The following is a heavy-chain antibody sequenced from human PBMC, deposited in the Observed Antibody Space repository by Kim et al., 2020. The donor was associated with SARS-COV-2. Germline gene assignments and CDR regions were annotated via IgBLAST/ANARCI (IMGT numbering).Heavy chain of an antibody. CDR1: GFTFSSYA. J-gene: IGHJ6*02. CDR3: ATSGSGSYYYYGMDV. CDR2: ISYDGSNK. D-gene: IGHD3-10*01. V-gene: IGHV3-30-3*01. Sequence: GGSLRLSCAASGFTFSSYAMHWVRQAPGKGLEWVAVISYDGSNKYYADSVKGRFTISRDNSKNTLYLQMNSLRAEDTAVYYCATSGSGSYYYYGMDVWGQ.